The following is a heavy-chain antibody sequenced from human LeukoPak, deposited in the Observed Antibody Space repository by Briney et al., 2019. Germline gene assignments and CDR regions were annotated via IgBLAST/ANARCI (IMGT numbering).Heavy chain of an antibody. V-gene: IGHV3-23*01. Sequence: GGSLRLSCAASGFTFSSYAMSWVRQAPGKGLEWVSGVSGSGGSTYYADSVKGRFTISRDNAKNSLYLQMNSLRAEDTAVYYCARDHSGSFYYYYGMDLWGQGTTVTVSS. J-gene: IGHJ6*02. D-gene: IGHD1-26*01. CDR3: ARDHSGSFYYYYGMDL. CDR1: GFTFSSYA. CDR2: VSGSGGST.